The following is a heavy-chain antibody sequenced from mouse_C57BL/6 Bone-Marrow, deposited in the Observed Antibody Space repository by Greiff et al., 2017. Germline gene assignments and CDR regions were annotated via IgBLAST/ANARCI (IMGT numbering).Heavy chain of an antibody. V-gene: IGHV7-3*01. Sequence: EVKLVESGGGLVQPGGSLSLSCAASGFTFTDYYMSWVRQPPGKALEWLGFIRNKANGYTTEYSASVKGRFTISRDNSQSILYLQMNALRAEDSATYYCARSSTGTSLFDDWGQGTTLTVSS. D-gene: IGHD4-1*02. CDR2: IRNKANGYTT. CDR3: ARSSTGTSLFDD. J-gene: IGHJ2*01. CDR1: GFTFTDYY.